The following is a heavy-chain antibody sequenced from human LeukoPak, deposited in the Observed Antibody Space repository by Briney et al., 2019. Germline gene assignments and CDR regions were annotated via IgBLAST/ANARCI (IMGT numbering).Heavy chain of an antibody. CDR1: RFSFSAYP. J-gene: IGHJ4*02. D-gene: IGHD3-22*01. V-gene: IGHV3-23*01. CDR2: ISASGDVT. CDR3: AKDTARFVHFGDSSGYYPYFDY. Sequence: AGGSLRLSCEASRFSFSAYPMGWVRRAPGKGLEWVSGISASGDVTFHADPLQGRFTISRDNSKNTLYLQMNSLRAEDTAVYYCAKDTARFVHFGDSSGYYPYFDYWGQGTLVTVSS.